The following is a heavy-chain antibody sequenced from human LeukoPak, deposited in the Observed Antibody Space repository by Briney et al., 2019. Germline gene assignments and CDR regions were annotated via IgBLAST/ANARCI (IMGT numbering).Heavy chain of an antibody. CDR3: ARDEYKALDY. V-gene: IGHV1-46*01. CDR2: INPSGGST. J-gene: IGHJ4*02. CDR1: GYTFTSYY. D-gene: IGHD1-1*01. Sequence: ASVKVSCKASGYTFTSYYIHWGRQARGQVFEWMVIINPSGGSTSYAQKFQGRVTMTRDMSTSTVYMELSSLRSEDTAVYYCARDEYKALDYGGQGTLVTVSS.